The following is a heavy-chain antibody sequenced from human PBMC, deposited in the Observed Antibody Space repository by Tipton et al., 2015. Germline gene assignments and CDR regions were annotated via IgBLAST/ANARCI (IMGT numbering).Heavy chain of an antibody. CDR3: ACQDYDSLTRDYQTVDY. J-gene: IGHJ4*02. CDR1: GGSISRDSY. D-gene: IGHD3-9*01. V-gene: IGHV4-38-2*01. CDR2: ISHSGNT. Sequence: TLSLTCAVSGGSISRDSYWGWIRQPPGKGLEWIGSISHSGNTYYNPSLKSRVTMSRDTSKNQFSLKLTSVTAADTAVYYCACQDYDSLTRDYQTVDYWGQGTLVTVSS.